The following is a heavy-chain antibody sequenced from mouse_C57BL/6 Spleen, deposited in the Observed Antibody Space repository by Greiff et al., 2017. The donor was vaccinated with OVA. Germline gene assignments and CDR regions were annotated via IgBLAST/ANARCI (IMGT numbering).Heavy chain of an antibody. D-gene: IGHD1-1*01. V-gene: IGHV1-69*01. J-gene: IGHJ4*01. CDR2: IDPSDSYT. CDR1: GYTFTSYW. CDR3: ARGAVFATPYAMDY. Sequence: QVQLQQPGAELVMPGASVKLSCKASGYTFTSYWMHWVKQRPGQGLEWIGEIDPSDSYTNYNQKFKGKSTLTVDKSYRTAYIQLSSLTSQDSAVYYCARGAVFATPYAMDYWGQGTSVTVSS.